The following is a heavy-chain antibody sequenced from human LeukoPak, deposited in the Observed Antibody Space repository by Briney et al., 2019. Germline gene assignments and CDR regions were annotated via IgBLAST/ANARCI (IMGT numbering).Heavy chain of an antibody. D-gene: IGHD2-8*02. J-gene: IGHJ4*02. CDR2: IAHHGNNK. V-gene: IGHV3-30*02. CDR1: GLTFSSSA. Sequence: GGSLRLSCGACGLTFSSSAMHWVRQGPGKGLEWVAYIAHHGNNKYYADSVKGRFTISRDNSKGSLYMQMNSLRADDTAVYYVAKDGSWSCTDWGQGTLVRVSS. CDR3: AKDGSWSCTD.